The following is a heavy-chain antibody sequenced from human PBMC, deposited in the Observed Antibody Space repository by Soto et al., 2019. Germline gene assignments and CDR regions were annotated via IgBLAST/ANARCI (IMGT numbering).Heavy chain of an antibody. CDR2: INSDGSST. V-gene: IGHV3-74*01. CDR3: ARERTRPRYSGYDPRWFDP. Sequence: GGSLRLSCAASGFTFSRYWMHWVRQAPGKGLVWVSRINSDGSSTSYADSVKGRFTISRDNAKNTLYLQMNSLRAEDTAVYYCARERTRPRYSGYDPRWFDPWGQGTLITVSS. CDR1: GFTFSRYW. D-gene: IGHD5-12*01. J-gene: IGHJ5*02.